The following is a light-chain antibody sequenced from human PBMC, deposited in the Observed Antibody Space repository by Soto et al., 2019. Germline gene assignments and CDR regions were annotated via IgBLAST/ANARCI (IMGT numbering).Light chain of an antibody. CDR1: QSINTY. V-gene: IGKV3-20*01. CDR3: QQYGSSLFT. J-gene: IGKJ3*01. Sequence: EIVMTQSPATLSVSPGERATLSCMASQSINTYLAWYQQKPGQAPRLLIYGASSRATGIPDRFSGSGSGTDFTLTISRLEPEDFAVYYCQQYGSSLFTFGHGTKVDIK. CDR2: GAS.